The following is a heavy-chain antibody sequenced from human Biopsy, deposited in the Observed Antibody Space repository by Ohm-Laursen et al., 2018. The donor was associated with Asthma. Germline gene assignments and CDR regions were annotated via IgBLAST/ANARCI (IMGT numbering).Heavy chain of an antibody. V-gene: IGHV1-24*01. CDR3: ASDFPKDYVRYNFQF. Sequence: GPSVKVSCKISGYSLTDLSMHWVRQAPGQGLGWMGGHDHEEGGTVNARRFQGRVTMTEDTSTDTAYMELSSLSSDDRAVYYCASDFPKDYVRYNFQFWGQGTLVTVSS. CDR2: HDHEEGGT. D-gene: IGHD4-17*01. J-gene: IGHJ4*02. CDR1: GYSLTDLS.